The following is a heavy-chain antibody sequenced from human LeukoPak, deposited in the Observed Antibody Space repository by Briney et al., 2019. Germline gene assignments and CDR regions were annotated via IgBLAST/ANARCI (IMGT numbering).Heavy chain of an antibody. Sequence: GGSLRLSCAASGFSVSTNYLTWVRQAPLKGLEWVSDIYSGGPTFYADSVKGRFTISRDSSKNTLYLQMNSLRPEDTAVYYCARRSFYDSSGYSRGLDFWGQGTLVTVSS. D-gene: IGHD3-22*01. J-gene: IGHJ4*02. CDR1: GFSVSTNY. V-gene: IGHV3-66*02. CDR2: IYSGGPT. CDR3: ARRSFYDSSGYSRGLDF.